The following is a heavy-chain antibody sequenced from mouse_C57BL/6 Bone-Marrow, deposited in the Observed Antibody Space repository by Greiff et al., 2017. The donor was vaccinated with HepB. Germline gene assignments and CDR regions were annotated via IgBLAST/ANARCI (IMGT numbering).Heavy chain of an antibody. D-gene: IGHD2-3*01. J-gene: IGHJ4*01. CDR3: AREEDGYSPYAMDY. V-gene: IGHV1-82*01. Sequence: VQLMESGPELVKPGASVKISCKASGYAFSSSWMHWVKQRPGQGLEWIGRIYPGDGDTNYNAKFKGKATLTADKSSSTAYMQLSSLTSEDSAVYYCAREEDGYSPYAMDYWGQGTSVTVSS. CDR1: GYAFSSSW. CDR2: IYPGDGDT.